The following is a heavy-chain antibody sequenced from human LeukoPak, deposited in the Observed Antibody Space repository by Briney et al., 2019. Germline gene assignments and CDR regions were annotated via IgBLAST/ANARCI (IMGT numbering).Heavy chain of an antibody. CDR1: GGSISSGGYS. V-gene: IGHV4-61*08. Sequence: SQTLSLTCAVSGGSISSGGYSWSWIRQPPGKGLEWIGYIYYSGSTNYNPSLKSRVTISVDTSKNQFSLKLSSVTAADTAVYYCARGVVATISAWFDPWGQGTLVTVSS. D-gene: IGHD5-12*01. J-gene: IGHJ5*02. CDR2: IYYSGST. CDR3: ARGVVATISAWFDP.